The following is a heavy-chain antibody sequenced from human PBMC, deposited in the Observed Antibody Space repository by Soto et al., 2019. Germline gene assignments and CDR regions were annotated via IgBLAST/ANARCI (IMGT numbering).Heavy chain of an antibody. J-gene: IGHJ5*02. CDR1: GYTFIRYG. CDR3: ARDGSGGAGGWFAP. V-gene: IGHV3-33*01. D-gene: IGHD3-10*01. CDR2: IWYDGSNK. Sequence: QVQLVESGGGVVQPGMSLRLSCAASGYTFIRYGMHWVRQAPGKGLEWVAVIWYDGSNKYYADSVKGRCTISRDNSKNTRLLTMDSRRVGDTARYYCARDGSGGAGGWFAPWGQGTLVSVSS.